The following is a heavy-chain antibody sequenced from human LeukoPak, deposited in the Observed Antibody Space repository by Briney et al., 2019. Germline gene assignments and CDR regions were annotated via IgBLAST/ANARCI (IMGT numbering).Heavy chain of an antibody. CDR3: ATLDALDI. Sequence: ASVKVSCKASGYTFTDYLIHWVRQAPGQGLEWMGWNNPNSGGTNFAQKFQGRVTMTRDTSISTAYMELSRLRSDDTAVYYCATLDALDIWGQGTMLTVSS. CDR2: NNPNSGGT. CDR1: GYTFTDYL. V-gene: IGHV1-2*02. J-gene: IGHJ3*02.